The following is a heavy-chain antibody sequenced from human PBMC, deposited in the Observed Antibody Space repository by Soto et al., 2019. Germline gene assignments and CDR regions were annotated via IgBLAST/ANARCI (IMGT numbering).Heavy chain of an antibody. J-gene: IGHJ4*02. CDR3: AKGRGGSGTLTPRVDF. V-gene: IGHV3-23*01. CDR1: GFTFNNYA. CDR2: ISGGGDTT. D-gene: IGHD3-10*01. Sequence: EVQLLESGGGLVQPGGSLRLSCAASGFTFNNYAMTWVRQAPGKGLEWVSDISGGGDTTSYADSVKGRFTVSRDSSKNSLYMQMCRLRAEDTAVYYCAKGRGGSGTLTPRVDFWGQGTLVTVSS.